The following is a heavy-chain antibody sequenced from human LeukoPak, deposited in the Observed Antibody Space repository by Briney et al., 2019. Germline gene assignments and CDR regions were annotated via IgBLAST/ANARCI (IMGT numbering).Heavy chain of an antibody. D-gene: IGHD6-13*01. Sequence: SETLSLTCNVSGDSITSYYWNWIRQPPGKGLEWIGYIYYTGSTNSNPSLKSRLTISLDTSRKHFSLKLSSVTAADTAVYYCARLRSGYSSTFYYFDYWGQGTLVTVSS. CDR1: GDSITSYY. V-gene: IGHV4-59*08. J-gene: IGHJ4*02. CDR3: ARLRSGYSSTFYYFDY. CDR2: IYYTGST.